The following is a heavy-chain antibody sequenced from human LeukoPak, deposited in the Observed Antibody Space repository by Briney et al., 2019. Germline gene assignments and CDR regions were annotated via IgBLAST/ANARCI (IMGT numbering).Heavy chain of an antibody. CDR3: ATAMFEYCSSTSCYDIDY. CDR1: GYTFTSYD. V-gene: IGHV1-8*03. J-gene: IGHJ4*02. Sequence: ASVKVSCMASGYTFTSYDINWVRQATGQGLEWMGWMNPNSGNTGYAQKFQDRVTITRNTSINTAYMELSSLRSEDTAVYYCATAMFEYCSSTSCYDIDYWGQGTLVTVSS. CDR2: MNPNSGNT. D-gene: IGHD2-2*01.